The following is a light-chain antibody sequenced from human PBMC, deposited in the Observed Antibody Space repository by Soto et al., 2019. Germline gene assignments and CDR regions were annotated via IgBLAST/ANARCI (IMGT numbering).Light chain of an antibody. V-gene: IGKV3-20*01. CDR3: QHYGNSPLT. CDR1: QSVDSY. J-gene: IGKJ5*01. CDR2: GAS. Sequence: EIVMTQSPATLSVSPGERATLSCRASQSVDSYLVWYQQKPGQAPRLLVYGASSRATGIPERFSGSVSETDFTLPISRLEPEDFAVYYCQHYGNSPLTFGQGTRLEIK.